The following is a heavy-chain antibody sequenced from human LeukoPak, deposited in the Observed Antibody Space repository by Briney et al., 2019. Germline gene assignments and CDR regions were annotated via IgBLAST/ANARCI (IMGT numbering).Heavy chain of an antibody. D-gene: IGHD2-15*01. J-gene: IGHJ6*03. V-gene: IGHV3-21*01. CDR1: GFTFSSYS. Sequence: PGGSLRLSCAASGFTFSSYSMNWVRQAPGKGLEWVSSISSSSSYIYYADSVKGRFTISRDNAKNSLYLQMNSLRAEDTAVYYCARDRILRGVCSGGSCYVYYYYYMDVWGKGTTVTVSS. CDR2: ISSSSSYI. CDR3: ARDRILRGVCSGGSCYVYYYYYMDV.